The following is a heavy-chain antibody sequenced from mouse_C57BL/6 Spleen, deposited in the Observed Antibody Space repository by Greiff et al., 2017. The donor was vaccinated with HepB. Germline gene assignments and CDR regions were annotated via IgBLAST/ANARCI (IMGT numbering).Heavy chain of an antibody. Sequence: VQLQQSGAELMKPGASVKLSCKATGYTFTGYWIEWVKQRPGHGLEWIGEILPGSGSTNYNEKFKGKATFTADTSSNTAYMQLSSLTTEDSAIYYCARRINYYGSSYVYAMDYWGQGTSVTVSS. CDR3: ARRINYYGSSYVYAMDY. V-gene: IGHV1-9*01. CDR1: GYTFTGYW. CDR2: ILPGSGST. D-gene: IGHD1-1*01. J-gene: IGHJ4*01.